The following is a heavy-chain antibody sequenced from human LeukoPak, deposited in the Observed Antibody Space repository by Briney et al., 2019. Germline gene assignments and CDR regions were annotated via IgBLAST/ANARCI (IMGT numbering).Heavy chain of an antibody. V-gene: IGHV1-18*01. J-gene: IGHJ4*02. D-gene: IGHD3-16*02. Sequence: GASVKVSCKASGYTFTSYGISWVRQAPGQGLEWMGWISAYNGNTNYAQKLQGRVTMTTDTSTGTAYMELRSLRSDDTAVYYCAREEPYYDYVWGSYRPKSFDYWGQGTLVTVSS. CDR2: ISAYNGNT. CDR1: GYTFTSYG. CDR3: AREEPYYDYVWGSYRPKSFDY.